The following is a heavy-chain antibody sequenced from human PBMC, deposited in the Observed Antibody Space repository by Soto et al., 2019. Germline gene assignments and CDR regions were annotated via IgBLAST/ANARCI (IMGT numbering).Heavy chain of an antibody. J-gene: IGHJ6*03. CDR3: VWGYSYMDV. CDR1: GFTFSNYG. CDR2: ISSSSTYI. V-gene: IGHV3-21*01. Sequence: GGSLRLSCAASGFTFSNYGMNWVRQAPGKGLEWVSSISSSSTYIYYAESVKGRFTISRDNAKNSLYLQMNSLRAEDTAVYYCVWGYSYMDVWGKGTTVTVSS. D-gene: IGHD3-16*01.